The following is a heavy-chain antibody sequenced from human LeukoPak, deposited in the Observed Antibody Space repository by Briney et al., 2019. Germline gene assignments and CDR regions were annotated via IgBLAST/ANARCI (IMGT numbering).Heavy chain of an antibody. J-gene: IGHJ4*02. V-gene: IGHV4-31*03. CDR1: GGSISSGGYY. Sequence: SETLSLTCTVSGGSISSGGYYWSWIRQHPGKGLEWIGYIYYSGSTYYNPSLKSRVTISVDTSKNQFSLKLSSVTAADTAVYYCAVTGGYRGYSYGDWGQGTLVTVSS. D-gene: IGHD5-18*01. CDR2: IYYSGST. CDR3: AVTGGYRGYSYGD.